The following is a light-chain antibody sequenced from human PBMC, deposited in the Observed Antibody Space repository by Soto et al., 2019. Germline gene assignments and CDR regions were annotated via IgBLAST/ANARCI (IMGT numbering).Light chain of an antibody. V-gene: IGKV1-5*03. CDR3: QQYNSYPWT. CDR1: QSIGIW. Sequence: DILMTQSPSTLSASVGDRVTITCRATQSIGIWLAWYQQKPGKAPKLVIYKASSLESGVPSRFSGSGSETEFTLTISNLQPDDFATYYCQQYNSYPWTFGQGTKVEIK. J-gene: IGKJ1*01. CDR2: KAS.